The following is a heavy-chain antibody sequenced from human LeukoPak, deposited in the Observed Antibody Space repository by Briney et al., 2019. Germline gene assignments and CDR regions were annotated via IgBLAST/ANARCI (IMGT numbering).Heavy chain of an antibody. CDR2: IYYSGST. V-gene: IGHV4-31*03. Sequence: PSETLSLTCTVSGGSISSGGYYWSWIRQHPGKGLEWIGYIYYSGSTYYNPSLKSRVTISVDTSRNQFSLKLSSVTAADTAVYYCARRIAAAEAFDYWGQGTLVTVSS. CDR1: GGSISSGGYY. CDR3: ARRIAAAEAFDY. D-gene: IGHD6-13*01. J-gene: IGHJ4*02.